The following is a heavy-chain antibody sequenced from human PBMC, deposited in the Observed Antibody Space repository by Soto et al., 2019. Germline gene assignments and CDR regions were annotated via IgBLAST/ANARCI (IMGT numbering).Heavy chain of an antibody. J-gene: IGHJ4*02. D-gene: IGHD2-8*02. CDR3: ARLGYWYYFDY. Sequence: GGSLRLSSAASGLPFSSYAMSWVRQAPGKGLEWVSAISGSGGSTYYADSVKGRFTISRDNSKNTLYLQMNSLRAEDTAVYYCARLGYWYYFDYWGQGTLVTVSS. CDR1: GLPFSSYA. V-gene: IGHV3-23*01. CDR2: ISGSGGST.